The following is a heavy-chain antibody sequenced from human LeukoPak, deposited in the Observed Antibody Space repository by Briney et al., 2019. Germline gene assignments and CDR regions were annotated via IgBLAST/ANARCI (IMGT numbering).Heavy chain of an antibody. CDR3: ARLRYDRNGNYFDP. CDR1: GDSIRSKNYY. J-gene: IGHJ5*02. CDR2: VYYTGSA. V-gene: IGHV4-39*01. Sequence: SETLSLTCTVSGDSIRSKNYYWGWIRQPPGKGLEWIGSVYYTGSAHYNASLQSRVTISVDASKNQFSLNLSSVTAADTAVYYCARLRYDRNGNYFDPWGQGTLVSVSS. D-gene: IGHD1-14*01.